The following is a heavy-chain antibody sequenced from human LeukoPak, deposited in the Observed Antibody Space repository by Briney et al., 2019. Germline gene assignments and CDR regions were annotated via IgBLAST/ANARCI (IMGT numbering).Heavy chain of an antibody. CDR2: ISYDGSNK. V-gene: IGHV3-30*18. D-gene: IGHD3-10*01. Sequence: GGSLRLSCAASGFTFSSYGMHWVRQAPGKGLEWVAVISYDGSNKYYADSVKGRFTISRDNSKNTLYLQMNSLRAEDTAVYYCAKAGLWFGATKDWYFDLWGRGTLVTVSS. CDR3: AKAGLWFGATKDWYFDL. CDR1: GFTFSSYG. J-gene: IGHJ2*01.